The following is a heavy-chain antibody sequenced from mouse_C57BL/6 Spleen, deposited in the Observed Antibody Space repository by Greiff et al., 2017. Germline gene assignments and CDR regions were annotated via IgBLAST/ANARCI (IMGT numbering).Heavy chain of an antibody. J-gene: IGHJ2*01. V-gene: IGHV1-50*01. D-gene: IGHD1-3*01. Sequence: VQLQQPGAELVKPGASVKLSCKASGYTFTSYWMQWVKQRPGQGLEWIGEIDPSDSYTNYNQKFKGKATLTVDTSSSTAYMQLSSLTSEDSAVXYCANQGGNSGYWGKGTTLTVSS. CDR1: GYTFTSYW. CDR2: IDPSDSYT. CDR3: ANQGGNSGY.